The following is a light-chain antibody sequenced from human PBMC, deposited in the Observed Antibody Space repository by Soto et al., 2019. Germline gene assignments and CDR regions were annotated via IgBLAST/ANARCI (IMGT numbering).Light chain of an antibody. CDR1: SSDVGGYTY. CDR2: EVS. V-gene: IGLV2-8*01. J-gene: IGLJ2*01. Sequence: QSVLTQPPSASGSPGQPVTISCTGTSSDVGGYTYVSWYQQHPGKAPKLIIYEVSQRPSGVPDRFSGSKSGNTASLTVSGLQAEDEADYYCSSYAGANNFGVFGGGTKLTVL. CDR3: SSYAGANNFGV.